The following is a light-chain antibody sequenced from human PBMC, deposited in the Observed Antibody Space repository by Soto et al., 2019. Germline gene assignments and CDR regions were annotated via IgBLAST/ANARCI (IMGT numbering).Light chain of an antibody. CDR2: DAL. CDR1: QSVRSN. V-gene: IGKV3-15*01. CDR3: QQYNNWRT. Sequence: EIVMTQSPATLSVSPGERATLSCRASQSVRSNLAWYQQKPGQAPRLLIYDALTRATGIPARFSGSRSGTEFTLTISSLQSEDFAVYYCQQYNNWRTFGQGTKVDIK. J-gene: IGKJ1*01.